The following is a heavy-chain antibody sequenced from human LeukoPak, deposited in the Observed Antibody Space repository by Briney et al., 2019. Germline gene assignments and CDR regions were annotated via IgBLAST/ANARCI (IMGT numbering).Heavy chain of an antibody. Sequence: ASVKVSCKASGYTFTSYYMHWVRQAPGQGLEWMGIINPSGGSTSYAQKFQGRVTMTRDTSTSTVYMELSSLRSEDTAVYYCARDLVLLWFGESSPPYYYGMDVWGQGTTVTVSS. D-gene: IGHD3-10*01. CDR3: ARDLVLLWFGESSPPYYYGMDV. CDR2: INPSGGST. CDR1: GYTFTSYY. J-gene: IGHJ6*02. V-gene: IGHV1-46*01.